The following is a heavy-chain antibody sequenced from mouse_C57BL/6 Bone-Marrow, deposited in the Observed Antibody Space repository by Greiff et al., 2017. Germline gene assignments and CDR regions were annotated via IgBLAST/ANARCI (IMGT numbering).Heavy chain of an antibody. V-gene: IGHV3-6*01. D-gene: IGHD4-1*02. Sequence: EVQLQESGPGLVKPSQSLSLTCSVTGYSITSGYYWNWIRQFPGNKLEWMGYISYDGSNNYNPSLKNRISITRDTSKNQFFLKLNSVTTEDTATYYCARAPTGVAYWGQGTLVTVSA. CDR2: ISYDGSN. J-gene: IGHJ3*01. CDR1: GYSITSGYY. CDR3: ARAPTGVAY.